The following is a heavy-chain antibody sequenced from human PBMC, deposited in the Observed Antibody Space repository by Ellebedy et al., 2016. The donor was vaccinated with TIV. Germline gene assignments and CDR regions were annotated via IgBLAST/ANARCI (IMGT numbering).Heavy chain of an antibody. J-gene: IGHJ4*02. CDR1: GFTLRSYS. CDR2: ISSSSSTI. D-gene: IGHD4-17*01. V-gene: IGHV3-48*01. CDR3: ARDPLGNYGDYVDY. Sequence: PGGSLRLSCAASGFTLRSYSVNWVRQAPGKGLEWVSYISSSSSTIYYADSVKGRFTISRDNAKNSLYLQMNSLRAEDTAVYYCARDPLGNYGDYVDYWGQGTLVTVSS.